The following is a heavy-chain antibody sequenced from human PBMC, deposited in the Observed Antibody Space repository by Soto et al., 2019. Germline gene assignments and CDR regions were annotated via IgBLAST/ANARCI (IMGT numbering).Heavy chain of an antibody. V-gene: IGHV3-48*01. CDR3: VRVLYYYYMDV. J-gene: IGHJ6*03. CDR1: GFTFSSYS. CDR2: ISSSSSTI. Sequence: TGGSLRLSCAASGFTFSSYSMNWVRQAPGEGLEWVSYISSSSSTIYYADSVKGRFTISRDNAKNSLYLQMNSLRAEDTAVYYCVRVLYYYYMDVWGKGTTVPVSS.